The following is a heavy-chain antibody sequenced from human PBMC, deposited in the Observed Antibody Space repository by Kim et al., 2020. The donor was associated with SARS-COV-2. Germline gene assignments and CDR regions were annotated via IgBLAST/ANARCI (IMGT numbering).Heavy chain of an antibody. CDR1: GFTFSSYG. Sequence: GGSLRLSCAASGFTFSSYGMHWVRQAPGKGLEWVAVIWYDGSNKYYADSVKGRFTISRDNSKNTLYLQMNSLRAEDTAVYYCARGLDYYDSSGYYSDYYYYMDVWGKGTTVTVSS. V-gene: IGHV3-33*01. D-gene: IGHD3-22*01. CDR3: ARGLDYYDSSGYYSDYYYYMDV. J-gene: IGHJ6*03. CDR2: IWYDGSNK.